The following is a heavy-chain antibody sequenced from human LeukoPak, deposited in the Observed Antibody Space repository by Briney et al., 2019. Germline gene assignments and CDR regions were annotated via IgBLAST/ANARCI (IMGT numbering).Heavy chain of an antibody. CDR2: IRGSGGGT. CDR3: AKAGGSYYLFPY. CDR1: GFTFSSYA. D-gene: IGHD1-26*01. Sequence: GGSLRLSCAASGFTFSSYAMSWVRQAPGKGLEWVSAIRGSGGGTNYGDSVKGRFTISRDNSKNTLYLQMNSLRAEDTAVYYCAKAGGSYYLFPYWGQGTLVTVSS. V-gene: IGHV3-23*01. J-gene: IGHJ4*02.